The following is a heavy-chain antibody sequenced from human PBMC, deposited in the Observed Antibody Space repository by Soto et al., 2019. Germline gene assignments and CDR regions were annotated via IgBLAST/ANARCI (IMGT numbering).Heavy chain of an antibody. CDR2: INPKSGGT. V-gene: IGHV1-2*02. J-gene: IGHJ4*02. D-gene: IGHD1-26*01. CDR1: GYTFTFYY. Sequence: XSVKVSSKASGYTFTFYYIQWVRQAPGQGLEWMGWINPKSGGTMYPQKFQGRVTMTWDTSISTSYMALTRLRSDDTAVYYCARDLAKGGGSAGFAYWGQGTLVTVSS. CDR3: ARDLAKGGGSAGFAY.